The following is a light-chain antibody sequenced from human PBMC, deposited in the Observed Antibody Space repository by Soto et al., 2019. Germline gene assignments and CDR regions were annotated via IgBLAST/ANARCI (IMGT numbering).Light chain of an antibody. CDR2: AAS. CDR3: QQYGSSRT. CDR1: QSVSSNY. J-gene: IGKJ1*01. Sequence: IVLTQSPATLSLSPAERATLSCGASQSVSSNYLAWYQQQPGLAPRLLIYAASTRATGIPDRLSGSGSGTDFTLTISRLEPEDFAVYFCQQYGSSRTFGQGTKVEIK. V-gene: IGKV3D-20*01.